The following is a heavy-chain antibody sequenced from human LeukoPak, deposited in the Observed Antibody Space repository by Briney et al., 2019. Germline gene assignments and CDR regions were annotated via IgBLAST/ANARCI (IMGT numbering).Heavy chain of an antibody. J-gene: IGHJ6*02. V-gene: IGHV3-23*01. CDR1: GSTFSAYA. CDR3: ARDLDYYVAMDV. Sequence: GGSLRLACEASGSTFSAYAMTWVRQAPGQGLEWVSSIGSDNKPHYSESVKGRFAISRDNSKSMLFLQLNSLRAEDTALYYCARDLDYYVAMDVWGRGTADSVPS. CDR2: IGSDNKP.